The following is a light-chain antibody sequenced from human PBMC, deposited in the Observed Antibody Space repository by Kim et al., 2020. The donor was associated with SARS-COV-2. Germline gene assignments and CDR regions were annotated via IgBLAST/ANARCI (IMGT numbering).Light chain of an antibody. CDR2: YDS. Sequence: QGKTARITCGGNNIGSKSVQWYQQKPGQAPVLVIYYDSDRPSGIPERFSGANTGNTATLTISRVEAGDEADYYCQVWDSSSDHPVFGGGTKLTVL. V-gene: IGLV3-21*04. J-gene: IGLJ3*02. CDR3: QVWDSSSDHPV. CDR1: NIGSKS.